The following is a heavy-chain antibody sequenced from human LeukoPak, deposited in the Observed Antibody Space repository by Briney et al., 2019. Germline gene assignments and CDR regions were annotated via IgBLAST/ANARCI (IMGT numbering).Heavy chain of an antibody. D-gene: IGHD3-22*01. Sequence: SETPSLTCTVSGGSISSGSYYWSWIRQPAGKGLEWIGRIYTSGSTNYNPSLKSRVTISVDTSKNQFSLKLSSVTAADTAVYYCARDLYYYDSSGYTYYFDYWGQGTLVTVSS. V-gene: IGHV4-61*02. CDR1: GGSISSGSYY. CDR3: ARDLYYYDSSGYTYYFDY. CDR2: IYTSGST. J-gene: IGHJ4*02.